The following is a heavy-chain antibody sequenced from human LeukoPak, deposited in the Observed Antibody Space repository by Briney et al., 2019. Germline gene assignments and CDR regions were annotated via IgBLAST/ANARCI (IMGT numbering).Heavy chain of an antibody. CDR3: ARGADILTGYPFDY. V-gene: IGHV1-2*02. CDR2: INPNSGGT. J-gene: IGHJ4*02. D-gene: IGHD3-9*01. CDR1: GYTFTGYY. Sequence: ASVKVSCKASGYTFTGYYMHWVRQAPGQGLEWMGWINPNSGGTNYAQKFQGRVTMTRDTSISTAYMELSRLRSDDTAVYYCARGADILTGYPFDYWGQGTLVTVSS.